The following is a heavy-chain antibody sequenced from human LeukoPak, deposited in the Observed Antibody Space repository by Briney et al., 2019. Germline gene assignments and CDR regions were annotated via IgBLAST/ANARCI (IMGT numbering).Heavy chain of an antibody. V-gene: IGHV3-48*02. CDR3: ARTGDSSGYYVWFDP. D-gene: IGHD6-19*01. CDR2: ISSRGGGTT. Sequence: GGSLRLSCAASGFTFSDYWMNWVRQAPGRGLEWVSYISSRGGGTTHYADSVKGRFTISRDNGKNSLYLQMNSLRDEDTAVYYCARTGDSSGYYVWFDPWGQGTLVTVSS. J-gene: IGHJ5*02. CDR1: GFTFSDYW.